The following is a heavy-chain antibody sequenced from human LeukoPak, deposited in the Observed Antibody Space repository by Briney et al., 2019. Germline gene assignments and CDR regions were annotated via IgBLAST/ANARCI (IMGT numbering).Heavy chain of an antibody. D-gene: IGHD6-25*01. V-gene: IGHV4-4*07. CDR2: IYTSGST. CDR1: DGSISYNY. CDR3: ARDRGIMAAADS. Sequence: SETLSLTCTVSDGSISYNYWSWIRQPVGRGLEWIGRIYTSGSTNYNPSLKSRVTISVDEPKNQLSLKLSSVTAADTAVYYCARDRGIMAAADSWGQGTLVTASS. J-gene: IGHJ4*02.